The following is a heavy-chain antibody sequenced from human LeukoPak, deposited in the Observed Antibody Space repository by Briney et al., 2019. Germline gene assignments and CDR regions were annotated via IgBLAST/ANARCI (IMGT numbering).Heavy chain of an antibody. CDR3: AREGMVRGPYFDY. Sequence: GGSLRLSCAASGFTFSSNYLSWVRQAPGKGLAWVSVIYSGGSTYYADSVKGRFTISRDNSKNTLYLQMNSLRAEGTAVYYCAREGMVRGPYFDYWGQGTLVTVSS. CDR2: IYSGGST. CDR1: GFTFSSNY. J-gene: IGHJ4*02. V-gene: IGHV3-66*01. D-gene: IGHD3-10*01.